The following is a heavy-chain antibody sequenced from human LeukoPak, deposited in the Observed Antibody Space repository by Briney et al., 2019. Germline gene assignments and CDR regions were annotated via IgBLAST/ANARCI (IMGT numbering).Heavy chain of an antibody. J-gene: IGHJ4*02. CDR3: ARRRGRGGNDYFDY. CDR2: IIPIFGTA. V-gene: IGHV1-69*05. Sequence: ASVKVSCKASGGTFSSYAISWVRQAPGQGLEWMGGIIPIFGTANYAQKFQGRVTITTDESTSTAYMELSSLRSEDTAVYYCARRRGRGGNDYFDYWGQGTLVTVSS. D-gene: IGHD4-23*01. CDR1: GGTFSSYA.